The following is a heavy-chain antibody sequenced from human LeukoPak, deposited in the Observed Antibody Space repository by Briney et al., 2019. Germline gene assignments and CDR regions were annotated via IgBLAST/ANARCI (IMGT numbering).Heavy chain of an antibody. V-gene: IGHV4-39*07. J-gene: IGHJ3*02. CDR2: LYDSGST. CDR3: AGPWGATFDI. CDR1: GGSISSSDYY. Sequence: SETLSLTCTVSGGSISSSDYYWDWIRQPPGKGLEWIGNLYDSGSTYYNPSLQSRVTISVDTSKNQFSLKLSSVTAADTAVYYCAGPWGATFDIWGQGTMVTVSS. D-gene: IGHD3-16*01.